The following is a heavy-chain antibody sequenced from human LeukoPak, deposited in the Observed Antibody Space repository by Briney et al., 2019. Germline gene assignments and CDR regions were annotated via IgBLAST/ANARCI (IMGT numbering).Heavy chain of an antibody. J-gene: IGHJ4*02. CDR2: ISYDGSNK. CDR1: GFTFSSYG. Sequence: GRSLRLFCAASGFTFSSYGMHWVRQAPGKGLEWVAVISYDGSNKYYADSVKGRFTISRDNSKNTLYLQMNSLRAEDTAVYYCAKDLRVYCSSTSCQSTLDYWGQGTLVTVSS. V-gene: IGHV3-30*18. D-gene: IGHD2-2*01. CDR3: AKDLRVYCSSTSCQSTLDY.